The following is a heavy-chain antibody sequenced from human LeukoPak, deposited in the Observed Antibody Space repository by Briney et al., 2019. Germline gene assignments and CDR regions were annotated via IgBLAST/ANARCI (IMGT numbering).Heavy chain of an antibody. D-gene: IGHD3-22*01. CDR2: IYYSGST. J-gene: IGHJ4*02. CDR1: GGSISSSSYY. Sequence: TSETLSLTCTVSGGSISSSSYYWGWIRQPPGKGLEWIGSIYYSGSTYYNPSLKSRVTISVDTSKNQFSLKLSSVTAADTAVYYCARIDSSGKGLDYWGQGTLVTVSS. CDR3: ARIDSSGKGLDY. V-gene: IGHV4-39*01.